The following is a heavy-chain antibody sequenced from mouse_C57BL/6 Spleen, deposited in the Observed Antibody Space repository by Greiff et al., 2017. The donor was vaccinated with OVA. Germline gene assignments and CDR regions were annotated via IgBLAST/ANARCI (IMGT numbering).Heavy chain of an antibody. D-gene: IGHD1-1*01. CDR2: INPYNGGT. CDR3: ARNYGSSSAWFAY. Sequence: VQLQQSGPVLVKPGASVKMSCKASGYTFTDYYMNWVKQSPGKSLEWIGVINPYNGGTSYNQKFKGKATLTVDKSSSTAYMELNSLTSEDSAVYYCARNYGSSSAWFAYWGQGTLVTVSA. J-gene: IGHJ3*01. V-gene: IGHV1-19*01. CDR1: GYTFTDYY.